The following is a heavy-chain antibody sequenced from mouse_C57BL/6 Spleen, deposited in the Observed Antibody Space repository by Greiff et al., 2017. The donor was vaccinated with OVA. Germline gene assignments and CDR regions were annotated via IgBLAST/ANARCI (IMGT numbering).Heavy chain of an antibody. CDR1: GYTFTDYY. V-gene: IGHV1-19*01. CDR2: INPYNGGT. CDR3: ARFLRGDYYGSRGEYFDY. D-gene: IGHD1-1*01. Sequence: VQLKQSGPVLVKPGASVKMSCKASGYTFTDYYMNWVKQSHGKSLEWIGVINPYNGGTSYNQKFKGKATLTVDTSSSTAYMELNSLTSEDSAVYYCARFLRGDYYGSRGEYFDYWGKGTTLTVSS. J-gene: IGHJ2*01.